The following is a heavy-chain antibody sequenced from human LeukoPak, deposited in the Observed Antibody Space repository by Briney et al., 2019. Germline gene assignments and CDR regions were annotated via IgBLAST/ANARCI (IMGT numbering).Heavy chain of an antibody. V-gene: IGHV1-69*05. CDR3: ARGPQWLSLFY. CDR2: IIPIYGTA. D-gene: IGHD3-22*01. CDR1: GGTFNHYS. Sequence: SEKVSYKASGGTFNHYSLIWVRQAPRQELKWMGGIIPIYGTANYAQKFQGRGTITTGELTRTAYMELSSLRSEDTAVYYCARGPQWLSLFYWGQETLVTVPS. J-gene: IGHJ4*02.